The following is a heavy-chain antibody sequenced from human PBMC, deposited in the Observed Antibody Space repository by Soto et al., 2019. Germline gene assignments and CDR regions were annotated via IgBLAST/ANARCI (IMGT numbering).Heavy chain of an antibody. CDR2: ISFSSAYI. J-gene: IGHJ4*02. V-gene: IGHV3-21*01. D-gene: IGHD4-17*01. CDR3: TRDRPGDSGMGY. Sequence: GGSLRLSCAASGFTFSSYSMNWVRQAPGKGLEWVSSISFSSAYIYYADSLKGRFTVSRDNAKKSLYLQMNSLRAEDTAVYYCTRDRPGDSGMGYWGQGTLVTVSS. CDR1: GFTFSSYS.